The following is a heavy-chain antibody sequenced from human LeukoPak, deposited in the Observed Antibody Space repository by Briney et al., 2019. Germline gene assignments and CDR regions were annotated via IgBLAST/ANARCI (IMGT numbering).Heavy chain of an antibody. J-gene: IGHJ6*03. CDR1: GYSMSSGYY. V-gene: IGHV4-38-2*01. CDR3: ARRAPSPYYMDV. D-gene: IGHD6-6*01. CDR2: IYHSGST. Sequence: SETLSLTCAVSGYSMSSGYYWGWIRQPPGKGLEWIGSIYHSGSTYYNPSLKSRVTISVDTSKNQFSLKLSSVTAADTAVYYCARRAPSPYYMDVWGKGTTVTVSS.